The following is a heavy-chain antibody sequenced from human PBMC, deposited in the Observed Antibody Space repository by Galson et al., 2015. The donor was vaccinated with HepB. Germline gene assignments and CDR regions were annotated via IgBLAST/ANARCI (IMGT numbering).Heavy chain of an antibody. J-gene: IGHJ5*02. CDR1: GFTFSSYA. V-gene: IGHV3-30-3*01. CDR2: ISYDGSNK. D-gene: IGHD3-16*02. Sequence: SLRLSCAASGFTFSSYAVHWVRQAPGKGLEWVAVISYDGSNKYYADSVKGRFTIARDNSQNTLYLQMNSLRVEDTAVYYCARDYRVKASNWFDPWGQGTLVTVSS. CDR3: ARDYRVKASNWFDP.